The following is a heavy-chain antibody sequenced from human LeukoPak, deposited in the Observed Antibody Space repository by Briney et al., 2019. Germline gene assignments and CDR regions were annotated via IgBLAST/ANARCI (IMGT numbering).Heavy chain of an antibody. V-gene: IGHV3-30*02. CDR3: AKAGVTGTYSHFDY. CDR1: GFTFSSYG. D-gene: IGHD1-26*01. CDR2: IRYDGSYK. Sequence: GGSLRLSCAASGFTFSSYGMHWVRQAPGKGLEWVAFIRYDGSYKYYADSVKGRFTISRDNSKNTLYLQMNSLRGEDTAVYYCAKAGVTGTYSHFDYWGQGTLVTVSS. J-gene: IGHJ4*02.